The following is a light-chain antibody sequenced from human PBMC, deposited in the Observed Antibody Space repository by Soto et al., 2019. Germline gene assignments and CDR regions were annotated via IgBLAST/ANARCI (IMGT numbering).Light chain of an antibody. V-gene: IGLV1-44*01. CDR2: SNN. CDR3: ASWDDGLNGWV. CDR1: SSNIGSST. Sequence: QSVLTQPVSASGTPGQRVTISCSGSSSNIGSSTVNWFQQVPGTAPKLLIHSNNQRASGVPDRLSGSKSGTSGSLAISGLQSEDEGDYYCASWDDGLNGWVFGGGTKVTVL. J-gene: IGLJ3*02.